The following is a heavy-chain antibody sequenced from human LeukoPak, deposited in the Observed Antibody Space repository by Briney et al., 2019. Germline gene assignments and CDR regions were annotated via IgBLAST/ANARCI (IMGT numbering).Heavy chain of an antibody. CDR1: GGSISSYF. Sequence: PSETLSLTCTVSGGSISSYFWSWIRQPPGKGLEWIGYFYYSGSTNYNPSLKSRVTISVDTSKNQFFLKLSSVTAADTAVYYCARLGRFGELYNDYWGQGTLVTVSS. CDR3: ARLGRFGELYNDY. D-gene: IGHD3-10*01. CDR2: FYYSGST. V-gene: IGHV4-59*01. J-gene: IGHJ4*02.